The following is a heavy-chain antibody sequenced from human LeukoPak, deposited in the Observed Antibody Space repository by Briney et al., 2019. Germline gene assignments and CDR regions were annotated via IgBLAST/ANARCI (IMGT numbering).Heavy chain of an antibody. CDR3: AKDGAQYSSGPECDP. V-gene: IGHV3-23*01. J-gene: IGHJ5*02. CDR2: ISHDGMNA. D-gene: IGHD6-19*01. Sequence: GGSLRLSCAASGLHFSGTAMSWVRQAPGKGLEWVSAISHDGMNAYYADSVKGRFTISRNNSKKTVSLEMSSLTAADTGVYYCAKDGAQYSSGPECDPRGQGALVTVSP. CDR1: GLHFSGTA.